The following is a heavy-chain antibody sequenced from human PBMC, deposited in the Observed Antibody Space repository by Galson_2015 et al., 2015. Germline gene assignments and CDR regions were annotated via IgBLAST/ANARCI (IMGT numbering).Heavy chain of an antibody. CDR1: GFTFSSYE. D-gene: IGHD2-15*01. V-gene: IGHV3-48*03. CDR3: ASRVAGSYDGAFDI. CDR2: ISSSGSTI. Sequence: SLRLSCAASGFTFSSYEMNWVRQAPGKGLEWVSYISSSGSTIYYADSVKGRFTISRDNAKNSLYLQMNSLRAEDTAVYYCASRVAGSYDGAFDIWGQGTMVTVSS. J-gene: IGHJ3*02.